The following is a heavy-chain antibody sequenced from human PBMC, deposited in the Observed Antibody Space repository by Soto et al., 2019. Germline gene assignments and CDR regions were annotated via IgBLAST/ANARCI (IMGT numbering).Heavy chain of an antibody. J-gene: IGHJ6*02. Sequence: PSETLSLTCTVSGGSISSGDYYWSWIRQPPGKGLEWIGYIYYSGSTYYNPSLKSRVTISVDTSKNQFSLKLSSVTAADTAVYYCARGNYYGSGSYKLSGYYYYGMDVWGQGTTVTVSS. CDR2: IYYSGST. CDR3: ARGNYYGSGSYKLSGYYYYGMDV. CDR1: GGSISSGDYY. V-gene: IGHV4-30-4*01. D-gene: IGHD3-10*01.